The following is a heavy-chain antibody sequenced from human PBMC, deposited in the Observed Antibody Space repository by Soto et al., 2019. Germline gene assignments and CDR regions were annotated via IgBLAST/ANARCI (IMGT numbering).Heavy chain of an antibody. D-gene: IGHD5-18*01. CDR2: ISGSGGST. Sequence: EVQLLESGGGLVQPGGSLRLSCAASGFTFSSYAMSWVRQAPGKGLEWVSAISGSGGSTYYADSVKGRFTISRDNSKNTLYLQMNSLRAEDTGVYYCAKEGWGYSSDGGHLDYWGQGTLVTVSS. CDR3: AKEGWGYSSDGGHLDY. J-gene: IGHJ4*02. CDR1: GFTFSSYA. V-gene: IGHV3-23*01.